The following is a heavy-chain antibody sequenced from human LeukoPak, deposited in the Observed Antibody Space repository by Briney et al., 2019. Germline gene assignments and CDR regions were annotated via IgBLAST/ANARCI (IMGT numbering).Heavy chain of an antibody. D-gene: IGHD3-22*01. CDR1: GFTFSSYA. CDR2: ISGSGGST. J-gene: IGHJ3*02. V-gene: IGHV3-23*01. CDR3: AKDYSGYYDSSGYYSDDAFDI. Sequence: GGSLRLSCAASGFTFSSYAMSWVRQALGKGLEWVSAISGSGGSTYYADSVKGRFTISRDNSKNTLYLQMNSLRAEDTAVYYCAKDYSGYYDSSGYYSDDAFDIWGQGTMVTVSS.